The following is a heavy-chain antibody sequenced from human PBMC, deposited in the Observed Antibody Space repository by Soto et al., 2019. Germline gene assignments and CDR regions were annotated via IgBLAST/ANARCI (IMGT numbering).Heavy chain of an antibody. J-gene: IGHJ5*02. CDR3: ARGRYCLTGRCFPNWFDA. Sequence: SETLSDTCSVSAESIPAPDYFHDWIGPPPTVILEYIGYIYKSATIYDNPSFESRVAISVDTSKSQFSLNVTSVTAADTAVYFCARGRYCLTGRCFPNWFDAWGQGALVTVS. D-gene: IGHD7-27*01. V-gene: IGHV4-30-4*01. CDR1: AESIPAPDYF. CDR2: IYKSATI.